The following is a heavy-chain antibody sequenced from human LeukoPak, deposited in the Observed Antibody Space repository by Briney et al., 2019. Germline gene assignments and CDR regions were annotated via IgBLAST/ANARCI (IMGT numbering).Heavy chain of an antibody. J-gene: IGHJ4*02. D-gene: IGHD6-19*01. CDR2: ISYDGSNK. CDR1: GFTFSHYG. Sequence: GGSLRLSCAASGFTFSHYGMHWVRQAPGKGLEWVTLISYDGSNKKYADSVKGRFTISRDNSKNTLYLQMNSLRAEDTAVYYCAKEGRWQWLVKYQYDYWGQGTLVTVSS. V-gene: IGHV3-30*18. CDR3: AKEGRWQWLVKYQYDY.